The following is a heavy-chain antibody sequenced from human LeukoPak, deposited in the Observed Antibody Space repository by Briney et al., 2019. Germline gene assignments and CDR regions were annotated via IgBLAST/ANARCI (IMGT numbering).Heavy chain of an antibody. CDR1: GGSISSGDYY. V-gene: IGHV4-30-4*08. Sequence: SQTLSLTCTVSGGSISSGDYYWSWIRQPPGKGLEWIGYIYYSGSTYYNPSLKSRVTMSVDTSKNQFSLRLSSVSAADTALYFCASAGYDTGWYGDRFDYWGQGIQVTVSS. CDR2: IYYSGST. D-gene: IGHD6-19*01. J-gene: IGHJ4*02. CDR3: ASAGYDTGWYGDRFDY.